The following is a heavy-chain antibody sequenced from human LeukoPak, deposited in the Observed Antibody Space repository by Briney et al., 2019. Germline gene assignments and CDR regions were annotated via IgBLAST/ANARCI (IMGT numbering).Heavy chain of an antibody. D-gene: IGHD1-26*01. CDR1: GYSFTSYW. J-gene: IGHJ6*02. CDR2: IYPGDSDT. CDR3: ARDGTGGSYHYYYGMDV. V-gene: IGHV5-51*01. Sequence: GESLKISCKGSGYSFTSYWIGWVRQMPGKGLEWMGIIYPGDSDTRYSPSFQGQVTISADKSISTAYMELSSLRSEDAAVYYCARDGTGGSYHYYYGMDVWGQGTTVTVSS.